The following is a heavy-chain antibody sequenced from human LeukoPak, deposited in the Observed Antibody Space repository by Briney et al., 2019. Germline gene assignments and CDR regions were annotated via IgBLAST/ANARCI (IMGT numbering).Heavy chain of an antibody. J-gene: IGHJ4*02. CDR1: GGSIRSGDYC. CDR2: IYYSGST. CDR3: ARGGWYFDWLLDY. Sequence: SETLTLTCSVSGGSIRSGDYCWSWIRQPPGKGLEWIGYIYYSGSTYYNPSLKSRVTISVDTSKNQFSLKLSSVTAADTAVYYRARGGWYFDWLLDYWGQGTLVTVSS. V-gene: IGHV4-30-4*08. D-gene: IGHD3-9*01.